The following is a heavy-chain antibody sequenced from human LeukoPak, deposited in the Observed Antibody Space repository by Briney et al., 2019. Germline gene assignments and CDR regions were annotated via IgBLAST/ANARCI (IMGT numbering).Heavy chain of an antibody. J-gene: IGHJ4*02. CDR1: GFTFNDYA. CDR3: AKDRYSSSSLYYFDY. Sequence: GGSLRLSCAASGFTFNDYAMHWVRQAPGKGLEWVSGISWNSDSIGYADSVKGRFTISRDNAKNSLYLQMNSLRAEDMALYYCAKDRYSSSSLYYFDYWGQGTLVTVSS. CDR2: ISWNSDSI. V-gene: IGHV3-9*03. D-gene: IGHD6-6*01.